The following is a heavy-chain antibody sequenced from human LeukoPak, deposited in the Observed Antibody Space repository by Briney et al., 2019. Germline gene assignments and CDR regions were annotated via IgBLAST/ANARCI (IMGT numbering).Heavy chain of an antibody. D-gene: IGHD6-19*01. CDR3: ARDGVAGGFDY. J-gene: IGHJ4*02. CDR1: GVSIGSYY. CDR2: IHYSGST. V-gene: IGHV4-59*01. Sequence: SETLSLTCTVSGVSIGSYYWNWIRQAPGKGLEWIGYIHYSGSTNHNSSLKSRVTLSVDTSRNQYSLKLSSVTAADTAVYYCARDGVAGGFDYWGQGTLVTVSS.